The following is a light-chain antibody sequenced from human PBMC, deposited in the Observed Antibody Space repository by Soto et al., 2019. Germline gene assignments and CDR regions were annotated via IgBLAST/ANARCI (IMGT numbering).Light chain of an antibody. CDR3: SSYTASTSFIL. CDR2: EVS. Sequence: QSALTQPASVSGSPGQAITISCTGTSSDVGGYNYVSWYQQHPGKARKLMIYEVSNRASGVSNRFSGSKSGNTASLTISGLQAEDEADYYCSSYTASTSFILFGGGTKLTVL. CDR1: SSDVGGYNY. V-gene: IGLV2-14*01. J-gene: IGLJ2*01.